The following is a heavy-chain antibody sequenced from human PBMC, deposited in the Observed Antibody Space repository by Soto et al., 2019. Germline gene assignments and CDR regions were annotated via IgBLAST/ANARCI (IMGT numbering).Heavy chain of an antibody. J-gene: IGHJ4*02. D-gene: IGHD1-26*01. CDR1: GYTFTSYG. V-gene: IGHV1-18*04. CDR2: ISVYNGNT. Sequence: ASVKVSCKASGYTFTSYGISWVRQAPGQGLEWMGWISVYNGNTKYAQKLQGRVTMTADTSTSTAYMELRSLRSDDTAVYYCARDLSSRPYSGSSSHGENWGQGTLVTVS. CDR3: ARDLSSRPYSGSSSHGEN.